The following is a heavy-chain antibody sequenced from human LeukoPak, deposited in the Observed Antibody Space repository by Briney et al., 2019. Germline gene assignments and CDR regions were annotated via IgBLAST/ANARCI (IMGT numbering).Heavy chain of an antibody. V-gene: IGHV3-30*02. D-gene: IGHD3-22*01. J-gene: IGHJ4*02. Sequence: PGGSLLPSYTASGCSFICYGMSWVRQGPSNGLAWVSFVRYDGSNKYYADSVKGRFTISRDDSKNTLYLQMNSLRGDDTAVYFCAKEGVYYESSGSFPFDSWGQGTLVTVSS. CDR1: GCSFICYG. CDR2: VRYDGSNK. CDR3: AKEGVYYESSGSFPFDS.